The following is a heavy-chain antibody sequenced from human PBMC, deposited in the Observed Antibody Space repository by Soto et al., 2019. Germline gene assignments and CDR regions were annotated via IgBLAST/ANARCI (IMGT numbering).Heavy chain of an antibody. CDR1: GVPISTDDYY. Sequence: PSETLSLTCTVSGVPISTDDYYWTWIRQPPGKGLEWIGYIYYSGSTYYNWSLKSRVTISIDTSKNQFSLNLSSVTAADTAVYYCARADLVLRYFDWLGQGTLVTVSS. D-gene: IGHD3-9*01. CDR2: IYYSGST. J-gene: IGHJ4*02. CDR3: ARADLVLRYFDW. V-gene: IGHV4-30-4*01.